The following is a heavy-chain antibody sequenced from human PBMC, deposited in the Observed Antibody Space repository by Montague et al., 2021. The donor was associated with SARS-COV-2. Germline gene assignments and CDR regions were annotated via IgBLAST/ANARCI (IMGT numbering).Heavy chain of an antibody. CDR3: TRDYRSIVGDGLDI. CDR2: ISTSAYTT. V-gene: IGHV3-48*03. D-gene: IGHD3-16*02. J-gene: IGHJ3*02. CDR1: GFTFSNYD. Sequence: SLRLSCAASGFTFSNYDMNWVRQAPGKGPEWISYISTSAYTTSYAGSVKGRFTISRDNGKNSLYLQINGLRVEDTAVYYCTRDYRSIVGDGLDIWGQGTKVTVSS.